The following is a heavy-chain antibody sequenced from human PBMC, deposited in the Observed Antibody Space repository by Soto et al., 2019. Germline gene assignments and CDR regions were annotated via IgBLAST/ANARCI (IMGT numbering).Heavy chain of an antibody. V-gene: IGHV1-18*04. CDR3: ARDRRFSGSYNGFNY. J-gene: IGHJ4*02. CDR2: ISAYNGNT. CDR1: GYTFTGYG. Sequence: ASVKVSCKASGYTFTGYGISWVRQAPGQGLEWMGWISAYNGNTNYAQKLQGRVTMTTDTSTSTAYMELRSLRSDDTAVYYCARDRRFSGSYNGFNYWGPGTLLTVSS. D-gene: IGHD1-26*01.